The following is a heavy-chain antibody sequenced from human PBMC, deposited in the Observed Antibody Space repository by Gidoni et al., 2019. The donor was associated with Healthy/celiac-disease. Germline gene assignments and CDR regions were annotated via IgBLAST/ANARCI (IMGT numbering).Heavy chain of an antibody. CDR3: ARERDYDFWSGYPNWFDP. CDR1: GFTFSIYR. Sequence: EVQLVEYGGVLVTPGVSLRLSCAASGFTFSIYRMNWVRQAPGKGLEWVSSISSSSSYIYYADSVKGRFTISRDNDKNSLYLQMNSLRAEDTAVYYCARERDYDFWSGYPNWFDPWGQGTLVTVSS. V-gene: IGHV3-21*01. CDR2: ISSSSSYI. J-gene: IGHJ5*02. D-gene: IGHD3-3*01.